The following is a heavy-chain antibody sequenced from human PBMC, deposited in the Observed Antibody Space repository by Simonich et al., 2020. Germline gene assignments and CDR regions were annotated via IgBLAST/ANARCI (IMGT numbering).Heavy chain of an antibody. Sequence: GGGLVQPGGSLRLSCAASGFNFSSYAMSWVPLAPGKELGWVSAISGSGGSTYYADSVKCRLTISRDNSKNTLYLQMNSLRAEDTAVYYCAKDLGERITMIVVVIDAFDIWGQGTMVTVSS. CDR1: GFNFSSYA. V-gene: IGHV3-23*01. J-gene: IGHJ3*02. CDR2: ISGSGGST. CDR3: AKDLGERITMIVVVIDAFDI. D-gene: IGHD3-22*01.